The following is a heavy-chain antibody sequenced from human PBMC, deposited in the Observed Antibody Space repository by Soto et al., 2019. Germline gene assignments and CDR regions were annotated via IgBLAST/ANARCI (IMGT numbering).Heavy chain of an antibody. CDR3: ARTRIAVAGLLDY. Sequence: EVQLVESGGGLVKPGGSLRLSCAASGFTFSDYTMNWVRQAPGKGLEWVSSISRSSSYIYYIDSVKGRFTISRDNAKNSLYLQMNSLRAEDTAVYYCARTRIAVAGLLDYWGQGTLVTVSS. CDR2: ISRSSSYI. J-gene: IGHJ4*02. D-gene: IGHD6-19*01. V-gene: IGHV3-21*01. CDR1: GFTFSDYT.